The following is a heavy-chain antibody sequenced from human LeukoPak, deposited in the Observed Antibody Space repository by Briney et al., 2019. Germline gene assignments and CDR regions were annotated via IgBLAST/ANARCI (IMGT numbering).Heavy chain of an antibody. J-gene: IGHJ4*02. D-gene: IGHD3-3*01. Sequence: SETLSLTCAVYGGSFSGYYWSWIRQPPGKGLEWIGEINHSGSTNYNPSLKSRVTISVDTSKNQFSLRLSSVTAADTAVYYCARTPDRTIFGVVLYQGGWAYYFDYWGQGTLVTVSS. CDR3: ARTPDRTIFGVVLYQGGWAYYFDY. V-gene: IGHV4-34*01. CDR2: INHSGST. CDR1: GGSFSGYY.